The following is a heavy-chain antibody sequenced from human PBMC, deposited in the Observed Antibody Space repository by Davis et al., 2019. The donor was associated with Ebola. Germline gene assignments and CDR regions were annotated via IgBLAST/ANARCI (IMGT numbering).Heavy chain of an antibody. Sequence: ASVKVSCKASRYTFTGYYMHWVRQAPGQGLEWMGWNNPNSGGTNYAQKFQGWVTITRDTSISKAYMELSRLRSDEQAGYYCARGVGRHSSSWYSYWGQGTLVTVSS. CDR1: RYTFTGYY. CDR3: ARGVGRHSSSWYSY. CDR2: NNPNSGGT. V-gene: IGHV1-2*04. J-gene: IGHJ4*02. D-gene: IGHD6-13*01.